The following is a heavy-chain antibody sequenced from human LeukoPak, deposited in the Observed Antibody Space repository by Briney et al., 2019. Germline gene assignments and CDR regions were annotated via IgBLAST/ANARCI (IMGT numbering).Heavy chain of an antibody. D-gene: IGHD6-13*01. CDR3: ASGPYEAAGAQIDY. CDR1: GFTFSSYA. V-gene: IGHV3-30*04. CDR2: ISYDGSNK. Sequence: GGSLRLSCAASGFTFSSYAMHWVRQAPGKGLEWVAVISYDGSNKYYADSVKGRFTISRDNSKNTLYLQMNSLRAEDTAVYYCASGPYEAAGAQIDYWGQGTLVTVSS. J-gene: IGHJ4*02.